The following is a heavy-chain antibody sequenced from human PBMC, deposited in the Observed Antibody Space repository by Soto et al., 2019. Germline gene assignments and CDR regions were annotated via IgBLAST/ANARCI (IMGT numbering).Heavy chain of an antibody. J-gene: IGHJ3*02. Sequence: HPVGSLRLSCAASGFTFSSYAMHWVRQAPGKGLEWVAVISYDGSNKYYADSVKGRFTISRDNSKNTLYLQMNSLRAEDTAVYYCARLYYYDSSGYFLEDALDIWGQGTMVTVSS. V-gene: IGHV3-30-3*01. D-gene: IGHD3-22*01. CDR2: ISYDGSNK. CDR1: GFTFSSYA. CDR3: ARLYYYDSSGYFLEDALDI.